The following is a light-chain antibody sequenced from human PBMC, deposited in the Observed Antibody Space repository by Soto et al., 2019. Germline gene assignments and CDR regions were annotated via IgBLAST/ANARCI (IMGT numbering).Light chain of an antibody. J-gene: IGLJ1*01. CDR2: DVS. V-gene: IGLV2-14*01. Sequence: QSLLTQPASVSGSPGQAITISCTGTSSEVGGYNYVSWYQQHPGKAPKLMIYDVSNRPSGVSNRFSGSKSGNTASLTISGLQAEDEADYYCSSYTSSSTPVFGTGTKVTVL. CDR1: SSEVGGYNY. CDR3: SSYTSSSTPV.